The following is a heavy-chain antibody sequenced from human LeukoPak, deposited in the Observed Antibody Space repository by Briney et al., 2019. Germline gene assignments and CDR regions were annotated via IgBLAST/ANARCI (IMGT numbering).Heavy chain of an antibody. CDR1: GGSISSSSYY. Sequence: SETLSLTCTVSGGSISSSSYYWGWIRQPPGKGLEWIGSIYYSGGTYYNPSLKSRVTISVDTSKNQFSLKLSSVTAADTAVYYCARDAQDYYDSSGYHRTYYFDYWGQGTLVTVSS. CDR3: ARDAQDYYDSSGYHRTYYFDY. D-gene: IGHD3-22*01. CDR2: IYYSGGT. V-gene: IGHV4-39*07. J-gene: IGHJ4*02.